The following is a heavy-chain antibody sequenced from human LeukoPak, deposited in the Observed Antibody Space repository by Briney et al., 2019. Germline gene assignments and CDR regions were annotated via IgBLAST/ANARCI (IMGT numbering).Heavy chain of an antibody. CDR1: GYTFTSYD. D-gene: IGHD5-18*01. CDR2: MNPNSGDT. J-gene: IGHJ4*02. Sequence: GASVKVSCTASGYTFTSYDISWVRQAAGQGLEWMGWMNPNSGDTGYAQKFQGRVTMTRNTSITTAYMELSSLRSEDTAVYYCAKRGSNYGDFDSWGQGTRVTVSS. V-gene: IGHV1-8*01. CDR3: AKRGSNYGDFDS.